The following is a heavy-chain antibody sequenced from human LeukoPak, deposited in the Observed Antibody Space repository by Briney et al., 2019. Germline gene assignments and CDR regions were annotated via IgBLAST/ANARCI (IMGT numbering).Heavy chain of an antibody. CDR1: GGTFSSYA. J-gene: IGHJ4*02. Sequence: SVKVSCKASGGTFSSYAINWVRQAPGQGLEWMGGIIPIFGTANYAQKFQGRVTITADESTSTAYMELSSLRSEDTAVYYCAVIAAAAATNFDYWGQGTLVTVSS. CDR2: IIPIFGTA. V-gene: IGHV1-69*13. D-gene: IGHD6-13*01. CDR3: AVIAAAAATNFDY.